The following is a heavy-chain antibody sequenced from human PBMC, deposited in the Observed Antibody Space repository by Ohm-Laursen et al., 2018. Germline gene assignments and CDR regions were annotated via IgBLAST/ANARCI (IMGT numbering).Heavy chain of an antibody. Sequence: LTCAASGFTFISYAMRWVRPPPGEGLVWVSRIKSDGTTMYADFVMGRFTLSRDNKRNTLALQMNGLTVEDTAVYYCVRDENYRLDQWGQGTLVTVSS. V-gene: IGHV3-74*03. J-gene: IGHJ4*02. CDR2: IKSDGTT. D-gene: IGHD1-7*01. CDR3: VRDENYRLDQ. CDR1: GFTFISYA.